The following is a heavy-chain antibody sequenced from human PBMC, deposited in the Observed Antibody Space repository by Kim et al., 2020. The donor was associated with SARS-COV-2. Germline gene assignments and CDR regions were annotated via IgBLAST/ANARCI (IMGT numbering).Heavy chain of an antibody. CDR2: IYSGGST. CDR3: ARERVSSVPLDAFDF. Sequence: GGSLRLSCAASGFTVSSNYMSWVRQAPGKGLEWVAVIYSGGSTYYDDSVKCRFTISRDNSKNKLYLQMNSLRAEDTAVYYCARERVSSVPLDAFDFWGQGTLVTVSS. J-gene: IGHJ4*01. D-gene: IGHD6-19*01. CDR1: GFTVSSNY. V-gene: IGHV3-53*01.